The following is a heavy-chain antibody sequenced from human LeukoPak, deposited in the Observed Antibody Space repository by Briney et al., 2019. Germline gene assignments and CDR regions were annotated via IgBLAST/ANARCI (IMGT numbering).Heavy chain of an antibody. CDR1: GFTFSSYG. D-gene: IGHD6-19*01. CDR2: IKQDGSEK. V-gene: IGHV3-7*01. Sequence: PGGSLRLSCAASGFTFSSYGMHWVRQAPGKGLEWVANIKQDGSEKYYVDSVKGRFTISRDNAKNSLYLQMNSLRAEDTAVYYCASPPLAVADSYYMDVWGKGTTVTVSS. J-gene: IGHJ6*03. CDR3: ASPPLAVADSYYMDV.